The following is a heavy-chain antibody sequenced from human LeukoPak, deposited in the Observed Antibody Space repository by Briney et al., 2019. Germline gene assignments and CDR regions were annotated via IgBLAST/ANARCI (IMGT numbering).Heavy chain of an antibody. Sequence: PGGSLRLSCAASGFTFSSYAMSWVRQAPGKGLEWVSSISSSSSYIYYADSVKGRFTISRDNAKNSLYLQMNSLRAEDTAVYYCARDPRSLYYYGMDVWGQGTTVTVSS. V-gene: IGHV3-21*01. CDR3: ARDPRSLYYYGMDV. CDR2: ISSSSSYI. J-gene: IGHJ6*02. CDR1: GFTFSSYA.